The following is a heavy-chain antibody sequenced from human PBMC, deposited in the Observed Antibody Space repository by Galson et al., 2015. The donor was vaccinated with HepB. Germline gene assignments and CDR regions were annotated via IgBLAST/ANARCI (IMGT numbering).Heavy chain of an antibody. CDR2: ISYDGRET. Sequence: SLRLSCAASGSTLTNHAVHWVRQAPGKGLEWISVISYDGRETEYADSVRGRYTVSRDRSRSTLYLQMNSLRPEDTAVYRCARGGFAEVEFYYSSMDVWGQGTTVIVSS. CDR1: GSTLTNHA. CDR3: ARGGFAEVEFYYSSMDV. D-gene: IGHD2-8*01. J-gene: IGHJ6*02. V-gene: IGHV3-30*17.